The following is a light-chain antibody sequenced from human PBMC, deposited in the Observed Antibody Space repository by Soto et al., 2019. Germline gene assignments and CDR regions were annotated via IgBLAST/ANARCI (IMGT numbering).Light chain of an antibody. J-gene: IGKJ1*01. CDR1: QSISSN. Sequence: DIQMTQSPSSLSASVGDRVTITCRASQSISSNLNWYQQKPGQAPKLLIYAASSLQSGVASRFSGSGSGTDFNLTISSLQPDDFATYCCQQSYCTPWTFGQGTKVEIK. CDR2: AAS. V-gene: IGKV1-39*01. CDR3: QQSYCTPWT.